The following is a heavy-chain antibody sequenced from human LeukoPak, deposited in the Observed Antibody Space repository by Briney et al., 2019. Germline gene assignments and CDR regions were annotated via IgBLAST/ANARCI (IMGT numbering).Heavy chain of an antibody. Sequence: SETLSLTCTVSGGSISSHYWSWIRQPPGKGLKWIGYIYYSGSTNYNPSLKSRVTISVDTSKNQFSLKLSSVTAADTAVYYCARVPGYYDSSGYYYYFDYWGQGTLVTVSS. V-gene: IGHV4-59*11. CDR1: GGSISSHY. CDR3: ARVPGYYDSSGYYYYFDY. J-gene: IGHJ4*02. D-gene: IGHD3-22*01. CDR2: IYYSGST.